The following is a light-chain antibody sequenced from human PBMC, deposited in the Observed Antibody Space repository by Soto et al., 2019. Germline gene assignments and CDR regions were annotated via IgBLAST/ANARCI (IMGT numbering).Light chain of an antibody. J-gene: IGKJ4*01. CDR3: QQANSFPPT. CDR2: AAS. Sequence: DIQMTQSPSSVSSSVGDRVTITCRASQGIGRWLAWYQQKPGNAPKILIYAASSLQSGVPSRFSGSGSGTDFTLTISSLQPEDFANYHCQQANSFPPTFGGGTKVEIK. CDR1: QGIGRW. V-gene: IGKV1D-12*01.